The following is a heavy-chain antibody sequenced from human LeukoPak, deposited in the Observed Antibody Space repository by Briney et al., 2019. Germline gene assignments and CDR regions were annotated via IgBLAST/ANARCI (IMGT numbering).Heavy chain of an antibody. V-gene: IGHV1-24*01. CDR3: ATDGVVVPAARYYYYAMDV. CDR2: FDPEDGET. CDR1: GSTLTELS. D-gene: IGHD2-2*01. Sequence: GASVKVSCTVSGSTLTELSLHWVRQAPGKGLGWMGGFDPEDGETIYAQKFQGRVTMTEDTSTDTAYMELSSLRSEDTAVYYCATDGVVVPAARYYYYAMDVWGQGTTVTVSS. J-gene: IGHJ6*02.